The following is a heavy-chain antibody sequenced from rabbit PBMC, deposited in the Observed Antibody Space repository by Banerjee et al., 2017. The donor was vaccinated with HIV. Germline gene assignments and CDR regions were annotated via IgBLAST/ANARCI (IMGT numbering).Heavy chain of an antibody. Sequence: QSLEESGGDLVKPGASLTLTCTASGFSFSSGYYMCWVRQAPGKGLEWIACIYAGGSGSTYYASWAKGRFTISKTSSTTVTLQMTSLTAADTATYFCAREGNYDDYGDCYFNLWGPGTLVTVS. CDR1: GFSFSSGYY. D-gene: IGHD2-1*01. J-gene: IGHJ4*01. V-gene: IGHV1S40*01. CDR3: AREGNYDDYGDCYFNL. CDR2: IYAGGSGST.